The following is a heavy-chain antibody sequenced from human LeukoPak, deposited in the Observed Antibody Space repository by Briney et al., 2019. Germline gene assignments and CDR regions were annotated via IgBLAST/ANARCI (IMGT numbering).Heavy chain of an antibody. CDR3: ARDSYYDSSGYPGPFDY. CDR1: GYTFTGYY. D-gene: IGHD3-22*01. V-gene: IGHV1-2*02. J-gene: IGHJ4*02. Sequence: ASVKVSCKASGYTFTGYYMHWVRQAPGQGLEWMGWINPNSSGTNYAQKFQGRVTMTRDTSISTAYMELSRLRSDDTAVYYCARDSYYDSSGYPGPFDYWGQGTLVTVSS. CDR2: INPNSSGT.